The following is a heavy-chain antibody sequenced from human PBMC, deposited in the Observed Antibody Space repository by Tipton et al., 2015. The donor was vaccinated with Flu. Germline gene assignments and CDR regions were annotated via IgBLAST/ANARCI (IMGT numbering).Heavy chain of an antibody. CDR1: GFTFSSYD. V-gene: IGHV3-64*02. CDR3: AREGPMVQGIITTTGFDS. D-gene: IGHD3-10*01. Sequence: SLRLSCAASGFTFSSYDMHWVRQAPGKGLEYVSSISTNGGGTYYADSVKGRFIISRDNSKNTLYLQMGSLRAEDMALYYCAREGPMVQGIITTTGFDSWGQGTLVTVSS. CDR2: ISTNGGGT. J-gene: IGHJ4*02.